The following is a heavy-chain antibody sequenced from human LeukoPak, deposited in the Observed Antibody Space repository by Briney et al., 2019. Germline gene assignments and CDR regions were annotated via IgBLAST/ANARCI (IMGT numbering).Heavy chain of an antibody. J-gene: IGHJ4*02. CDR2: ISGSDANT. D-gene: IGHD3-16*01. CDR3: AKRGGGVSNFDY. Sequence: PGGSLRLSCAASGFTFSKYAMSWVRRAPGKGLEWVSGISGSDANTYYADSVEGRFTISRDNFNNTLYLQMNRLRAEDTAVYYCAKRGGGVSNFDYWGQGTLVTVSS. CDR1: GFTFSKYA. V-gene: IGHV3-23*01.